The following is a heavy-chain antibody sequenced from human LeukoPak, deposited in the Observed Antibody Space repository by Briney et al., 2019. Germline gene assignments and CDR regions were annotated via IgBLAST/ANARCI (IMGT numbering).Heavy chain of an antibody. V-gene: IGHV5-51*01. Sequence: GESLKISCKGSGYSFTSYWIGWVRQMPGKGLEWMGIIYPGDSDTRYSPSFQGQVTISADKSISTAYLQWSSLKASDTAMNYCARGGSTMVTTYYFDYWGQGTLVTVSS. J-gene: IGHJ4*02. CDR1: GYSFTSYW. CDR2: IYPGDSDT. D-gene: IGHD3-10*01. CDR3: ARGGSTMVTTYYFDY.